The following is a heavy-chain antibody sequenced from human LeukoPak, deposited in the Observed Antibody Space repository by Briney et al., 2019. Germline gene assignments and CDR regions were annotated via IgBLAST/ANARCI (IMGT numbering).Heavy chain of an antibody. D-gene: IGHD4-23*01. V-gene: IGHV3-21*01. Sequence: GGSLRLSCAASGFTFGSYGMHWVRQAPGKGLEWVSSISSSSSSMYYADSVKGRFTISRDNARNSLYLQMNSLRAEDTAVYYCARGMTTVVTPRGFDYWGQGTLVTVSS. CDR2: ISSSSSSM. CDR3: ARGMTTVVTPRGFDY. J-gene: IGHJ4*02. CDR1: GFTFGSYG.